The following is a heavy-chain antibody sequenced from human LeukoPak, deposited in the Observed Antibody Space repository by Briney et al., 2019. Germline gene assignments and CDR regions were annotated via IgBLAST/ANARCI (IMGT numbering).Heavy chain of an antibody. V-gene: IGHV4-59*08. CDR2: IYYSGST. Sequence: PSETLSLTCTGSGGSISSYYWSWIRQPPGKGLEWIGYIYYSGSTNYNPSLKSRVTISVDTSKNQFSLKLSSVNAADTAVYYCARCAPGSGSYRYYYYYYGMDVWGQGTTVTVSS. CDR1: GGSISSYY. J-gene: IGHJ6*02. D-gene: IGHD3-10*01. CDR3: ARCAPGSGSYRYYYYYYGMDV.